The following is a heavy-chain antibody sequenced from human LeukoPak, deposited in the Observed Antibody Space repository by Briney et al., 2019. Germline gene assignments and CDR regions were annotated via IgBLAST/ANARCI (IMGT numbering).Heavy chain of an antibody. J-gene: IGHJ4*02. CDR3: AASTKHTAMVDY. Sequence: PGGSLRLSCAASGFXFXSYSMXWXRXAPGXGLEWVSXIGSSSSYIYYADSVKGRFTISRDNAKNSLHLQMNSLRAEDTAVYYCAASTKHTAMVDYWGQGTLVTVSS. V-gene: IGHV3-21*01. CDR2: IGSSSSYI. CDR1: GFXFXSYS. D-gene: IGHD5-18*01.